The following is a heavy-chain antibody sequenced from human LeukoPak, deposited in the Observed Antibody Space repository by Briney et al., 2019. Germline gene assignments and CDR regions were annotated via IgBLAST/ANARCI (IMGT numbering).Heavy chain of an antibody. CDR3: ARGVSVVGTDY. CDR2: ISSSSSYI. J-gene: IGHJ4*02. CDR1: GFTFSSYS. Sequence: PGGSLRLSCAASGFTFSSYSMKWVRQAPGKGLEWVSSISSSSSYIYYADSVKGRFTISRDNAKNSLYLQMNSLRAEDTAVYYCARGVSVVGTDYWGQGTLVTVSS. V-gene: IGHV3-21*01. D-gene: IGHD2-21*01.